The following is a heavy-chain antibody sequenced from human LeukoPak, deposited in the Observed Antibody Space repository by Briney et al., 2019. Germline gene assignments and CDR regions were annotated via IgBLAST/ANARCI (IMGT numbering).Heavy chain of an antibody. Sequence: GGSLRLSCAASGFTFSSYSMNWVRQAPGKGLEWVSYISSSRSTIYYADSVKGRFTISRDNAKNSLYLQMNSLRAEDTAVYYCARGGYDYVWGSYRPDYWGQGTLVTVSS. J-gene: IGHJ4*02. V-gene: IGHV3-48*04. CDR3: ARGGYDYVWGSYRPDY. D-gene: IGHD3-16*02. CDR2: ISSSRSTI. CDR1: GFTFSSYS.